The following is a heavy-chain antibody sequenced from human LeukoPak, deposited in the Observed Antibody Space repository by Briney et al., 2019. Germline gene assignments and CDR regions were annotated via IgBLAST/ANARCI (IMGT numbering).Heavy chain of an antibody. V-gene: IGHV1-18*01. D-gene: IGHD3-3*01. CDR1: GYTFTSYG. CDR2: ISAYNGNT. CDR3: ARGALTILDGAFDI. J-gene: IGHJ3*02. Sequence: ASVKVSCKASGYTFTSYGISWARQAPGQGLEWMGWISAYNGNTNYAQKLQGRVTMTTDTSTSTAYMELRSLRSDDTAVYYCARGALTILDGAFDIWGQGTMVTVSS.